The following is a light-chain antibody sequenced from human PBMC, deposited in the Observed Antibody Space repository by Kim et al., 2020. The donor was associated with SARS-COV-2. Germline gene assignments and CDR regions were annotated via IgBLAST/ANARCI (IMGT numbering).Light chain of an antibody. Sequence: DIVLTQSPAILSLSPGERATLSCRASQSVGSYLAWYQKKPGQAPRLLSYDALNRAIGVPARFSGSGSGTDFNLTISSLEPEDFGVYYCQKRSNWPPNFGPGTKVDSK. CDR2: DAL. J-gene: IGKJ3*01. CDR3: QKRSNWPPN. V-gene: IGKV3-11*01. CDR1: QSVGSY.